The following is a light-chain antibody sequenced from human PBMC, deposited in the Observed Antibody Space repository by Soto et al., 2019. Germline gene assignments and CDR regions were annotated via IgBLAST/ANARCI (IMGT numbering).Light chain of an antibody. V-gene: IGKV3D-20*01. CDR1: QTIVGRY. Sequence: EIVLTQSPATLSLSPGERATLSCGASQTIVGRYIAWYQQKPGLAPRLLIYDASSRATGIPDRFSGSGSWTHFSLTITTLEPEDFAVYYCQQYRTSPYTFGQGTKLEIK. CDR3: QQYRTSPYT. CDR2: DAS. J-gene: IGKJ2*01.